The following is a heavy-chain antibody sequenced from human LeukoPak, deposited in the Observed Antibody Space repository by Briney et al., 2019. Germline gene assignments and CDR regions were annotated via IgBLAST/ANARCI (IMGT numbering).Heavy chain of an antibody. D-gene: IGHD5-18*01. CDR1: GGTFSSYA. CDR3: ALGGYSYGLYYGMDV. Sequence: SVKVSCKASGGTFSSYAISWVRQAPGQGLEWMGGIIPIFGTANYAQKFQGRVTITAEESTSTAYMELSSLRSEDTAVYYCALGGYSYGLYYGMDVWGQGTTVTVSS. V-gene: IGHV1-69*01. J-gene: IGHJ6*02. CDR2: IIPIFGTA.